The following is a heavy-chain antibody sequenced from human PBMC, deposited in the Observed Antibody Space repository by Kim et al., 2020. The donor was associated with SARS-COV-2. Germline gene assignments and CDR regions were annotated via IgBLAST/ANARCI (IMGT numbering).Heavy chain of an antibody. D-gene: IGHD3-9*01. CDR1: GYTFTSYD. V-gene: IGHV1-8*01. J-gene: IGHJ5*02. CDR2: MNPNSGNT. CDR3: AVGDYDILTGYH. Sequence: ASVKVSCKASGYTFTSYDINWVRQATGQGLEWMGWMNPNSGNTGYAQKFQGRVTMTRNTSISTAYMELSSLRSEDTAVYYCAVGDYDILTGYHWGQGTLVTVSS.